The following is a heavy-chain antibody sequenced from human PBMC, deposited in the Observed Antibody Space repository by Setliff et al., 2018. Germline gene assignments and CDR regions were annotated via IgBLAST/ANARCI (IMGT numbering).Heavy chain of an antibody. D-gene: IGHD5-12*01. CDR2: LSDDGSNE. V-gene: IGHV3-30*18. J-gene: IGHJ4*02. CDR1: GFTVSSFS. CDR3: AKVPNSGGYAGPFDF. Sequence: PGGSLRLSCAASGFTVSSFSMHWVRQAPVKGLDWVATLSDDGSNEFYADSVKGRFTISRDNAKNSLYLQMNSLRAEDSAVYYCAKVPNSGGYAGPFDFWGQGTLVTVSS.